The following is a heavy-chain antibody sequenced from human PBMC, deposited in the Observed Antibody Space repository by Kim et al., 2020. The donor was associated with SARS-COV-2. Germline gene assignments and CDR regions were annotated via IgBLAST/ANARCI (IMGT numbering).Heavy chain of an antibody. J-gene: IGHJ5*02. CDR2: FDPEDGET. Sequence: ASVKVSCKVSGYTLTELSMHWVRQAPGKGLEWMGGFDPEDGETIYAQKFQGRVTMTEDTSTDTAYMELSSLRSEDTAVYYCATAPPITGTTGWFDPWGQGTLVTVSS. D-gene: IGHD1-7*01. CDR1: GYTLTELS. V-gene: IGHV1-24*01. CDR3: ATAPPITGTTGWFDP.